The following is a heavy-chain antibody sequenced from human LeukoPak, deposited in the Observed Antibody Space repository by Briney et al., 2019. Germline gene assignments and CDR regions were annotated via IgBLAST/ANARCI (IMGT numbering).Heavy chain of an antibody. J-gene: IGHJ6*03. D-gene: IGHD3-3*01. CDR3: ARGGGPTSFGVVVFGTFYYMDV. Sequence: GGSLRLSCAASGFTFNSYWMTWVRQAPGKGLEWVAHIKQDGTEKYYVDSVKGRFTISRDNAKDSVFLEMNSLRGEDTAVYYCARGGGPTSFGVVVFGTFYYMDVWGKGTTDTVSS. CDR1: GFTFNSYW. V-gene: IGHV3-7*01. CDR2: IKQDGTEK.